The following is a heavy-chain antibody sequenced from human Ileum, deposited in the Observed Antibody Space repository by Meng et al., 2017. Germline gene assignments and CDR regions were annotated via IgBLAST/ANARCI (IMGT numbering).Heavy chain of an antibody. CDR2: IYSDGSTK. D-gene: IGHD2/OR15-2a*01. Sequence: GGSLRLSCAASGFTFSSYWMHWGRQAPAQGLVWVSRIYSDGSTKNYADSVKGRFTISRDNAKNTLYLQMNSLGVEDADLYFCARAGYYRFDNWGQGTMVTVSS. CDR3: ARAGYYRFDN. CDR1: GFTFSSYW. J-gene: IGHJ4*01. V-gene: IGHV3-74*01.